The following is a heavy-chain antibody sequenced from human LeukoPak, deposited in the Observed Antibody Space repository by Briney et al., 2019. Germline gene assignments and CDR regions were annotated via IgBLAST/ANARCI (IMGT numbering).Heavy chain of an antibody. J-gene: IGHJ2*01. D-gene: IGHD4-17*01. CDR1: GYTFTGYY. Sequence: ASVKVSCKASGYTFTGYYIHWVRQAPGQGLEWMGIINPSGGSTSYAQKFQGRVTMTRETSTSTVYMELSSLRSEDTAMYHCAREGTTVTTKWYFDLWGRGTLVTVSS. V-gene: IGHV1-46*01. CDR3: AREGTTVTTKWYFDL. CDR2: INPSGGST.